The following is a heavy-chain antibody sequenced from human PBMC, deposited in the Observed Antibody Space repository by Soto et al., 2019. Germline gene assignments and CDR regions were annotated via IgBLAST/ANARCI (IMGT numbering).Heavy chain of an antibody. CDR1: GFTSSSYW. CDR3: AREGTVNTFPGSYYSYSCTDV. Sequence: PGGSLRLSCAASGFTSSSYWMHWVRQAPGNGLVCVSRINSDGTSTSYADSVKGRFTISRDNAKNTLYLQMNSVRAEDTAVYYCAREGTVNTFPGSYYSYSCTDV. D-gene: IGHD4-4*01. J-gene: IGHJ6*01. V-gene: IGHV3-74*01. CDR2: INSDGTST.